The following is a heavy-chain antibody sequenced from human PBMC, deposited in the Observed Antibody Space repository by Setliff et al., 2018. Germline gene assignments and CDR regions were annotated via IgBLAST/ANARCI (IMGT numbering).Heavy chain of an antibody. D-gene: IGHD1-1*01. CDR2: IRFDGSYK. CDR3: AKVKKQLIRGFALDY. CDR1: GFVFNSYG. V-gene: IGHV3-30*02. Sequence: GESLKISCATSGFVFNSYGMHWVRQAPGKGLEWLTFIRFDGSYKYYADSVKGRFTISRDNSKNTLYLQMSSLRPEDTAVYFCAKVKKQLIRGFALDYWGQGTPVTVSS. J-gene: IGHJ4*02.